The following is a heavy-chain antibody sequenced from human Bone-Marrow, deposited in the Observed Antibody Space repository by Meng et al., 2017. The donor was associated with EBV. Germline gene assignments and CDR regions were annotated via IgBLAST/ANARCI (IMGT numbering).Heavy chain of an antibody. Sequence: VRLGGALVRPVGSLRLSCEASGFIFSDSYMSWIRQTPGKGLEWISYISNSGTTIKYADSVKGRFTISRDNAKNSLYLQMNSLRADDTAVYFCARGSGRWTFDYWGQGTLVTVSS. CDR1: GFIFSDSY. V-gene: IGHV3-11*01. J-gene: IGHJ4*02. CDR2: ISNSGTTI. CDR3: ARGSGRWTFDY. D-gene: IGHD1-26*01.